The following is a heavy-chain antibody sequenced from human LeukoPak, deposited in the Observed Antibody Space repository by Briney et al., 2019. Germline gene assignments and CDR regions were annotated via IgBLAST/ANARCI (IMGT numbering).Heavy chain of an antibody. D-gene: IGHD3-10*01. CDR1: GYSITSGYY. CDR2: IYHTGNT. J-gene: IGHJ5*02. CDR3: ARAGGLWFGDSNWFDP. V-gene: IGHV4-38-2*02. Sequence: SETLSLTCSVSGYSITSGYYWGWIRQPPGKGLEWIGSIYHTGNTFYDPSLKSRVTISVDTSKNQFSLKLSSVTAADTAVYYCARAGGLWFGDSNWFDPWGQGTLVTVSS.